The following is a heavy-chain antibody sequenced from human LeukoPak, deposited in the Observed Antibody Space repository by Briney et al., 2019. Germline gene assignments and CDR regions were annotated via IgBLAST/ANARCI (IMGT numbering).Heavy chain of an antibody. J-gene: IGHJ4*02. D-gene: IGHD5-18*01. Sequence: GGSLRLSCAASGFTFSSYAMSWVRQAPGKGLEWVSAISGSGGSTYYADSVKGRFTISRDNSKNTLYLQMISLRAEDTAVYYCAKDFMVDTAMVGYFDYWGQGTLVTVSS. V-gene: IGHV3-23*01. CDR3: AKDFMVDTAMVGYFDY. CDR2: ISGSGGST. CDR1: GFTFSSYA.